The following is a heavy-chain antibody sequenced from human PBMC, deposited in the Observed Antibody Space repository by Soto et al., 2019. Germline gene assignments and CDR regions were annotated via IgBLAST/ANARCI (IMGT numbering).Heavy chain of an antibody. CDR2: INPNSGGT. J-gene: IGHJ3*02. V-gene: IGHV1-2*04. Sequence: ASVRVACRAFGYTFTGYYMHWVRETNGQGLEWMGWINPNSGGTNYAQKFQGWVTMTRDTSISTAYMELSRLRSDDTAVYFCAREGSTTGTVMYAFDIWGQATMVTVS. CDR1: GYTFTGYY. CDR3: AREGSTTGTVMYAFDI. D-gene: IGHD1-1*01.